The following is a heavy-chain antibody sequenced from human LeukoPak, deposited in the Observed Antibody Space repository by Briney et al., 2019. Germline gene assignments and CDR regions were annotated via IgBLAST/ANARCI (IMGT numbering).Heavy chain of an antibody. CDR3: ARDRTYSSLI. J-gene: IGHJ4*02. CDR1: GFTLSLSR. D-gene: IGHD2-21*01. CDR2: IKHDGST. Sequence: GGSLRLSCSASGFTLSLSRMHWVRQAPGKGLMWVSVIKHDGSTNYADSAKGRFTISRDNAKNTVYLQMNSLTDEDTAIYYCARDRTYSSLIWGQGTVVTVSS. V-gene: IGHV3-74*01.